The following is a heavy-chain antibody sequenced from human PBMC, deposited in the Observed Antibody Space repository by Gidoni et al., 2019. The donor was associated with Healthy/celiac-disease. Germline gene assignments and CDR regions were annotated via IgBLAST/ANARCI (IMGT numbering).Heavy chain of an antibody. CDR3: ARWFYDILTGYSSPYGMDV. CDR1: GYTFTSYA. Sequence: QVQLVQSGAEVKKPGASVKVSCKASGYTFTSYAMHWVRQAPGQRLEWMGWFNAGNGNTKYSQKFQGRVTITRDTSASTAYMELSSLRSEDTAVYYCARWFYDILTGYSSPYGMDVWGQGTTVTVSS. J-gene: IGHJ6*02. V-gene: IGHV1-3*01. CDR2: FNAGNGNT. D-gene: IGHD3-9*01.